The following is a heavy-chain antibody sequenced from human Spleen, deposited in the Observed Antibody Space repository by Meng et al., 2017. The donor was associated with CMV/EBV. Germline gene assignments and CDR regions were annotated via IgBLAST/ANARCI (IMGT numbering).Heavy chain of an antibody. V-gene: IGHV1-2*02. J-gene: IGHJ6*02. CDR1: GYTFTAYY. D-gene: IGHD2-2*01. Sequence: ASVKVSCKASGYTFTAYYMHWLRLAPGQGLEWLGWISPHTAGSNHAQNFQGRLTMTRDTSIRTAYMELSSLRFDDTAVYYCARAPRYCSSPSCYGYGLDVWGQGTTVTVSS. CDR2: ISPHTAGS. CDR3: ARAPRYCSSPSCYGYGLDV.